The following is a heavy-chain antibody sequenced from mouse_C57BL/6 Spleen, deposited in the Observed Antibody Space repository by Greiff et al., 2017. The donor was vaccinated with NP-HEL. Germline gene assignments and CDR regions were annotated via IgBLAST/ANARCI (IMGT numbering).Heavy chain of an antibody. J-gene: IGHJ1*03. CDR1: GYTFTSYT. D-gene: IGHD1-1*01. Sequence: QVQLQQSGAELARPGASVKMSCKASGYTFTSYTMHWVKQRPGQGLEWIGYINPSSGYTKYNEKFKGKATLTADKSSSTAYMQLSSLTSEDSAVYFCARSLLRRYFDVWGTGTTVTVSS. CDR2: INPSSGYT. CDR3: ARSLLRRYFDV. V-gene: IGHV1-4*01.